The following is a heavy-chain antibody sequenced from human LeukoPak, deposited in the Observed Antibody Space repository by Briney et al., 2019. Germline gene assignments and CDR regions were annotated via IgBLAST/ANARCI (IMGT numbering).Heavy chain of an antibody. CDR3: ARARDHLDY. CDR1: GGSISSYY. D-gene: IGHD1-14*01. V-gene: IGHV4-59*12. J-gene: IGHJ4*02. Sequence: PPETLSLTCTVSGGSISSYYWSWIRQPPGKGLEWIGYIYYSGSTNYNPSLKSRVTISVDTSKNQFSLKLSSVTAADTAVYYCARARDHLDYWGQGTLVTVSS. CDR2: IYYSGST.